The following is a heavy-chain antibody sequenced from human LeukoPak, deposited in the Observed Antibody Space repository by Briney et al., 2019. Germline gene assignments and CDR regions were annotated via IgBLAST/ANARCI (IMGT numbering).Heavy chain of an antibody. CDR3: ARGGYYGSGNDFRFDP. V-gene: IGHV4-59*01. CDR1: GFTFSSYS. D-gene: IGHD3-10*01. J-gene: IGHJ5*02. CDR2: IYYSGST. Sequence: GSLRLSCAASGFTFSSYSMNWVRQPPGKGLEWIGYIYYSGSTNYKPSLKSRVTISVDTSKNQFSLKLSSVTAADTAVYYCARGGYYGSGNDFRFDPWGQGTLVTVPS.